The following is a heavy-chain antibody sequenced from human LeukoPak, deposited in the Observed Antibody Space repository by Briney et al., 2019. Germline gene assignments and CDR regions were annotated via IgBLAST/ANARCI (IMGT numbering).Heavy chain of an antibody. J-gene: IGHJ4*02. CDR1: GDPITNHY. V-gene: IGHV4-59*11. CDR2: IYNSGSP. CDR3: AITPVGGYAYGSGTVDY. Sequence: SETLSLTCSVSGDPITNHYWTWIRQTPRKRLEWIGHIYNSGSPNYNPSFKGRVTISVDSSTGQFSLKLRSVTTADTARYYCAITPVGGYAYGSGTVDYWGQGTLVTVSS. D-gene: IGHD3-10*01.